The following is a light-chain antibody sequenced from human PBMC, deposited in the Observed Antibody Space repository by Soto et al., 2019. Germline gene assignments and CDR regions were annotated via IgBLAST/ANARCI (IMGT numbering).Light chain of an antibody. CDR2: AAS. J-gene: IGKJ1*01. Sequence: IQIAPGTCAGHACGVDTGTIVWRARRVISSWLAWYQQTPGKAPKLLIYAASSLQSGVPSRFSGSGSGTDFTLTISSLQPEDLATWYCQQTDSPPPRFGRGTKGDIK. V-gene: IGKV1-12*01. CDR3: QQTDSPPPR. CDR1: RVISSW.